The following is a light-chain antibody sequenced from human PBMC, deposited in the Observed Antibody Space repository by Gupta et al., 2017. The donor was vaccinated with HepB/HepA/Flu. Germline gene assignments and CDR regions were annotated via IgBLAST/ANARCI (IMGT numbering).Light chain of an antibody. Sequence: SVPTQPPSVSGPPGQRVTISCSGSSSHIGNNAVHWYQQRPGAAPKLFMYSNNKRPSGVPDRFSGAKSGTSASLAISGLQAEDEADYYCAAWDDSRTGWVFGGGTKLTVL. J-gene: IGLJ3*02. V-gene: IGLV1-44*01. CDR3: AAWDDSRTGWV. CDR2: SNN. CDR1: SSHIGNNA.